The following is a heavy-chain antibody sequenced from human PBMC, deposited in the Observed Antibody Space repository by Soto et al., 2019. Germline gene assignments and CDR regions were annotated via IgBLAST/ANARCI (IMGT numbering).Heavy chain of an antibody. Sequence: QLQLQESGPGLVKPSETLSLTCTVSGGSISSSSYYWGWIRQPPGKGLEWIGNVYYSGSTYYNPSLPSQVPISVDTTMNQGSLKLSSGTAAGTTVYFCARRCAPVSEGSDYYFDYWGQGILVTFSS. CDR1: GGSISSSSYY. D-gene: IGHD2-15*01. CDR2: VYYSGST. J-gene: IGHJ4*02. CDR3: ARRCAPVSEGSDYYFDY. V-gene: IGHV4-39*01.